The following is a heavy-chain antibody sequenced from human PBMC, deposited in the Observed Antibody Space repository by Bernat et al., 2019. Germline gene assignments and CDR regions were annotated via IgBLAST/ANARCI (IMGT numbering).Heavy chain of an antibody. J-gene: IGHJ6*02. D-gene: IGHD6-6*01. CDR1: GGSISSSSYY. V-gene: IGHV4-39*01. CDR3: ATSGIAARPGNYYYGMDV. CDR2: IYYSGST. Sequence: QLQLQESGPGLVKPSETLSLTCTVSGGSISSSSYYWGWIRQPPGKGLEWIGSIYYSGSTYYNPSLKSRVTISVDTSKNQCSLKLSSMTAADTAVYYCATSGIAARPGNYYYGMDVWGQGTTVTVSS.